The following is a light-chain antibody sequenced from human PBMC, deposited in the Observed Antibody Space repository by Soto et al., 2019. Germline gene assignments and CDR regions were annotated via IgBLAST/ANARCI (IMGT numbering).Light chain of an antibody. CDR1: QRVSSN. Sequence: DIVMTQSPVTLSVSPGERATLSCRASQRVSSNLAWYQQKPGQSPRLLLYGSSTRATGIPARFRGSGSGTEFTLTISSLQSEDFAVYYSQQYNTWPHTFGQGTKLKIK. J-gene: IGKJ2*01. V-gene: IGKV3-15*01. CDR2: GSS. CDR3: QQYNTWPHT.